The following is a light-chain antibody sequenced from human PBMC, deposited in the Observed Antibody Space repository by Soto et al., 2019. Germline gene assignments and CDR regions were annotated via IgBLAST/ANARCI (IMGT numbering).Light chain of an antibody. CDR2: GVK. V-gene: IGLV2-14*01. J-gene: IGLJ1*01. CDR1: SSDVGSFNF. Sequence: QSVLTQPASVSGAPGQSIAISCTGTSSDVGSFNFVSWYQQHPGKVPKLIIYGVKNRPSGVSNRFSASKSAFTASLTISGLQTEDEADYYCSSYTTSYFYVFGPGTKLTVL. CDR3: SSYTTSYFYV.